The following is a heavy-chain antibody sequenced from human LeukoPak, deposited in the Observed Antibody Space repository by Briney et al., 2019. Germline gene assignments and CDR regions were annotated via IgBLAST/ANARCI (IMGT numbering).Heavy chain of an antibody. D-gene: IGHD3-22*01. J-gene: IGHJ4*02. V-gene: IGHV7-4-1*02. Sequence: ASVKVSCKASGYTFTSYAMNWVRQAPGQGLEWMGWINTNTGNPTCAQGFTGRFVFSLDTSVSTAYLQISSLKAEDTAVYYCARAPFLDYYDSSGSFDYWGQGTLVTVSS. CDR3: ARAPFLDYYDSSGSFDY. CDR1: GYTFTSYA. CDR2: INTNTGNP.